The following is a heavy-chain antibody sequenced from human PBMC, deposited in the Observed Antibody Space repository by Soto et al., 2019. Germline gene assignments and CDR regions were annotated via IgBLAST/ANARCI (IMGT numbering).Heavy chain of an antibody. V-gene: IGHV3-73*01. J-gene: IGHJ3*02. CDR1: GFTFSGSA. Sequence: PGGSLRLSCAASGFTFSGSAMHWVRQASGKGLEWVGRIRSKANSYATAYAASVNGRFTISRDDSKNTAYLQMNSLKTEDTAVYYCTSLGDILTSFDIWGQGTMVTVSS. D-gene: IGHD3-9*01. CDR2: IRSKANSYAT. CDR3: TSLGDILTSFDI.